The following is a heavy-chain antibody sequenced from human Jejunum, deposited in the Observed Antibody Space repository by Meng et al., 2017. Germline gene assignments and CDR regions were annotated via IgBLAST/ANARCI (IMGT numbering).Heavy chain of an antibody. CDR3: ARDSGEASFDY. J-gene: IGHJ4*02. V-gene: IGHV3-30*07. CDR2: VSYDGIDK. D-gene: IGHD3-10*01. CDR1: GFTFSHHA. Sequence: GESLKISCAASGFTFSHHAIVWVRQAPGKGLEWVAVVSYDGIDKDYADSVKGRFTISRDNTKNTLYLRLDSLRAEDTAVYYCARDSGEASFDYWGQGILVTVSS.